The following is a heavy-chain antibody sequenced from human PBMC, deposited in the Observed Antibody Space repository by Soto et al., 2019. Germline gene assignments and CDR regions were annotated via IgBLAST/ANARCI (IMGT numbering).Heavy chain of an antibody. CDR1: GYTFTSYG. J-gene: IGHJ4*02. CDR2: INTYNGDR. V-gene: IGHV1-18*01. CDR3: GRRGLDY. Sequence: QVQLVQSGTEVKKPGASVKVSCKTSGYTFTSYGITWVRQAPGQGLEWMGWINTYNGDRGYVQKFQGRLTVTADTSKSTAYMDLRSVRSDDTAVYYCGRRGLDYWGQGTLVTVSS.